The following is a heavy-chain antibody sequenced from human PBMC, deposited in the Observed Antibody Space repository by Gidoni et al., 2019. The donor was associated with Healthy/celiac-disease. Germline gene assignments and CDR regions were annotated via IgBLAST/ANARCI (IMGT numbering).Heavy chain of an antibody. CDR3: ATADYYGSGSYSAFDY. V-gene: IGHV1-24*01. J-gene: IGHJ4*02. CDR1: GYTLPALS. CDR2: FDPEDGET. Sequence: QVQLVQSGAEVKKPGASVNVSCKVSGYTLPALSMHWVRQAPGKGLEWMGGFDPEDGETIYAQKFQGRVTMTEDTSTDTAYMELSSLRSKDTAVYYCATADYYGSGSYSAFDYWGQGTLVTVSS. D-gene: IGHD3-10*01.